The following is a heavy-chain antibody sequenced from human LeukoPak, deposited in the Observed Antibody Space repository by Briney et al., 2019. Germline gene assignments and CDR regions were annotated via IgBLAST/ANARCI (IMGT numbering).Heavy chain of an antibody. J-gene: IGHJ5*02. CDR2: IIPIFGTA. V-gene: IGHV1-69*01. CDR1: GGTFSSYA. CDR3: ARDSSSPGRYCSSTSCYFNWFDP. Sequence: SVKVSCKASGGTFSSYAISWVRQAPGEGLEWMGGIIPIFGTANYAQKFQGRVTITADESTSTAYMELSSLRSEDTAVYYCARDSSSPGRYCSSTSCYFNWFDPWGQGTLLTVSS. D-gene: IGHD2-2*01.